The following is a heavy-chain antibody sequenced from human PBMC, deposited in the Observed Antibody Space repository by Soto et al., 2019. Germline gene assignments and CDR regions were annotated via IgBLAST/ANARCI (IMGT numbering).Heavy chain of an antibody. D-gene: IGHD2-15*01. CDR2: IYYSGST. CDR1: GGSISSGGYY. J-gene: IGHJ5*02. Sequence: QVQLQESGPGLVKPSQTLSLTCTFSGGSISSGGYYWSWIRQHPGKGLEWIGYIYYSGSTYYNPSLKSRVTISVDTSKNQFSLKLSSVTAADTAVYYCARAPGGYCSGGSCRNNWFDPWGQGTLVTVSS. V-gene: IGHV4-31*03. CDR3: ARAPGGYCSGGSCRNNWFDP.